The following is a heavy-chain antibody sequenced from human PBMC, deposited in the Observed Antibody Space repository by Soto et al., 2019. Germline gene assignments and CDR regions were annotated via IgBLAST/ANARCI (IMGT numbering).Heavy chain of an antibody. V-gene: IGHV3-72*01. J-gene: IGHJ4*02. Sequence: EVQLVESGGGLVQPGGSLRLSCAASGFIFSDYYMDWVRLAPGKGLEWVGRSTNKANSYITEYAASVKDRFTIIRDDSKKSLYLQMSSLKTEDAAVYFCVRGAYYDHVWGTYRHYFFDYWGQGTLVTVSS. D-gene: IGHD3-16*02. CDR3: VRGAYYDHVWGTYRHYFFDY. CDR2: STNKANSYIT. CDR1: GFIFSDYY.